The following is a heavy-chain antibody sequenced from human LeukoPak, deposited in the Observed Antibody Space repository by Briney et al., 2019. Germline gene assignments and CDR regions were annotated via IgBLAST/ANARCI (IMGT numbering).Heavy chain of an antibody. CDR1: GFTFSSYE. CDR3: AKEISGYGANYYMDV. Sequence: GGSLRLSCAASGFTFSSYEMNWVRQAPGKGLEWVSYISSSGSTIYYADSVKGRFTISRDNSKNTLYLQMNSLRAEDTAVYYCAKEISGYGANYYMDVWGKGTTVTISS. D-gene: IGHD5-12*01. CDR2: ISSSGSTI. J-gene: IGHJ6*03. V-gene: IGHV3-48*03.